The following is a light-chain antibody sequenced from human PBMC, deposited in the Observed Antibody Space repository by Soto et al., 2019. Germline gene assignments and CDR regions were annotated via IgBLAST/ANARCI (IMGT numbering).Light chain of an antibody. J-gene: IGLJ1*01. Sequence: QSALTQPASVSGSLGRSITISCTGTSSDVGGYNYVSWYQQHPGKAPKLMIYEVTNRPSGVSNRFSGSKSGNTASLTISGLQAEDEADYYCSSYTSRSTLVFGTGTNLTVL. CDR3: SSYTSRSTLV. V-gene: IGLV2-14*01. CDR1: SSDVGGYNY. CDR2: EVT.